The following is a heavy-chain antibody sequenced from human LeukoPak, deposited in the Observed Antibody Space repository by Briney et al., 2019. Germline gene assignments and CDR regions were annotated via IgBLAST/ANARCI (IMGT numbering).Heavy chain of an antibody. CDR1: GFXFSSYW. J-gene: IGHJ2*01. Sequence: GGSLRLSCEASGFXFSSYWMHWVRQGPGKGLEWVSRIKTDGSSTAYADSVKGRFTISRDNAKNTLYLQMNSLRAEDTAVYYCARVPEMATVYWYFDLWGRGTLVTVSS. CDR2: IKTDGSST. D-gene: IGHD5-24*01. CDR3: ARVPEMATVYWYFDL. V-gene: IGHV3-74*01.